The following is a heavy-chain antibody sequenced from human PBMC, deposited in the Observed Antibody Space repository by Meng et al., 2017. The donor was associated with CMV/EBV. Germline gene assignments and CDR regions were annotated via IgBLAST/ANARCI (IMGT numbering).Heavy chain of an antibody. CDR1: GFTFSSYA. J-gene: IGHJ6*02. CDR3: AGDPSGNWNYFYYYYGMDV. V-gene: IGHV3-30*04. D-gene: IGHD1-7*01. CDR2: ISYDGSNK. Sequence: GESLKISCAASGFTFSSYAMHWVRQAPGKGLEWVAVISYDGSNKYYADSVKGRFTISRDNSKNTLYLQMNSLRAEDTAVYYCAGDPSGNWNYFYYYYGMDVWGQGTTVTVSS.